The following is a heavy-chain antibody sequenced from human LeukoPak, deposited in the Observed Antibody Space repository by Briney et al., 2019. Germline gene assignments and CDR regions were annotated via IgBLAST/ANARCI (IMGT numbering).Heavy chain of an antibody. Sequence: SETLSLTCAVYGGSFSGYYWSWIRQPPGKGLEWIGEINHSGSTNYNPSLKSRVTISVDTSKNQFSLKLSSVTAADTAVYYCARFTTGYSSGWYVLYWGQGTLVTVSS. CDR2: INHSGST. V-gene: IGHV4-34*01. D-gene: IGHD6-19*01. J-gene: IGHJ4*02. CDR3: ARFTTGYSSGWYVLY. CDR1: GGSFSGYY.